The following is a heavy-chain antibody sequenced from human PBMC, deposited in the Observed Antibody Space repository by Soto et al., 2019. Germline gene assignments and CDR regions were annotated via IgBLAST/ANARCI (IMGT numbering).Heavy chain of an antibody. Sequence: GGSLRLSCAASGFTFSSYWMSWVRQAPGKGLEWVANIKQDGSEKYYVDSVKGRFTISRDNAKNSLYLQMNSLRAEDTAVYYCARDEGGSGSYYNVPYYYYMDVWGKGTTVTVS. V-gene: IGHV3-7*01. CDR1: GFTFSSYW. J-gene: IGHJ6*03. CDR3: ARDEGGSGSYYNVPYYYYMDV. D-gene: IGHD3-10*01. CDR2: IKQDGSEK.